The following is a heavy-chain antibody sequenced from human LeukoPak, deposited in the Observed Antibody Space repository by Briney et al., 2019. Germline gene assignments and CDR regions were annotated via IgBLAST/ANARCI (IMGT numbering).Heavy chain of an antibody. D-gene: IGHD3-22*01. V-gene: IGHV3-21*01. J-gene: IGHJ4*02. CDR1: GLTFSSYS. Sequence: GGSLRLSCAASGLTFSSYSMNWVRQAPGKGLEWVSSISSSSSYIHYADSVKGRFIISRDNAKNSLYLQMSSLRAEDTAVYYYARGPWHYDSSGYFYDYWGRGTLVTVSS. CDR3: ARGPWHYDSSGYFYDY. CDR2: ISSSSSYI.